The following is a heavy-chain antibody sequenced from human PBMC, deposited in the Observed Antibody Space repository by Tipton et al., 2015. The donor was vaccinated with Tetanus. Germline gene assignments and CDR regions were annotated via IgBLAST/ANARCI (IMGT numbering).Heavy chain of an antibody. CDR2: INHSGST. J-gene: IGHJ4*02. Sequence: GLVKPSETLSLTCTVSGGSISSYYWSWIRQPPGKGLEWIGEINHSGSTNYNPSLKSRVTISVDTSKNQFSLKLSSVTAADTAVYYCARPTPPSIAAAGTVSYFDYWGQGTLVTVSS. V-gene: IGHV4-34*01. CDR1: GGSISSYY. D-gene: IGHD6-13*01. CDR3: ARPTPPSIAAAGTVSYFDY.